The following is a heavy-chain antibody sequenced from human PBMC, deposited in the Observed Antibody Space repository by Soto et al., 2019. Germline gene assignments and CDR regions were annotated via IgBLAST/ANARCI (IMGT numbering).Heavy chain of an antibody. CDR3: ARGLITGSQYSGRSYYFDA. CDR2: IWYDGSNK. Sequence: GGSLRLSCAASGFTFSSYGMHWVRQAPGKGLEWVAVIWYDGSNKYYADSVKGRFTISRDNSKNTLYLQMNSLRAEDTAVYYCARGLITGSQYSGRSYYFDAWGQGLQVTVAS. V-gene: IGHV3-33*01. D-gene: IGHD1-26*01. J-gene: IGHJ4*02. CDR1: GFTFSSYG.